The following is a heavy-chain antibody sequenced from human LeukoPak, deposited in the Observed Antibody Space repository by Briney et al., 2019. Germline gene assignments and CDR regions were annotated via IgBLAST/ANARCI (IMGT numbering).Heavy chain of an antibody. CDR3: ARDPVSARAHYFDY. CDR2: ISSSSSYI. Sequence: GGSLRLSCAASGFTFSSYSMNWVRQAPGKGLEWVSSISSSSSYIYYADSVKGRFTISRDNAKNSLYLQMNSLRAEDTAVYYCARDPVSARAHYFDYWGQGTLVTVSS. V-gene: IGHV3-21*01. D-gene: IGHD1-26*01. CDR1: GFTFSSYS. J-gene: IGHJ4*02.